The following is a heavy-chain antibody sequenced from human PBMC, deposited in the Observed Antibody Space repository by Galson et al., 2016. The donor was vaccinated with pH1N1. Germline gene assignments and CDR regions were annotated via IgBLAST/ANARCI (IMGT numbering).Heavy chain of an antibody. Sequence: ETLSLTCTVSGGSISNSSYYWGWIRQPPGKGMVWIGSIYYTGSTYYNPSLKSRVIISVDTSQNQFSLKLTSVTAADTAVYYCARQGDFVWFDSWGQGTLVTVSS. D-gene: IGHD2-21*02. CDR3: ARQGDFVWFDS. CDR1: GGSISNSSYY. CDR2: IYYTGST. J-gene: IGHJ5*01. V-gene: IGHV4-39*01.